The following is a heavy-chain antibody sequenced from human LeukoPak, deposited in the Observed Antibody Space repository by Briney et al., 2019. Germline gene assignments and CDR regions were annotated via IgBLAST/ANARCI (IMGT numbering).Heavy chain of an antibody. J-gene: IGHJ4*02. Sequence: GGSLRLSCVASGITFNNYAVSWVRQAPEKGLDWVSVISGSAHKIRYADSVKGRFTISRDNSKNTLYLQMNSLRAEDTAVYYCAKADFDYWGQGTLVTVSS. CDR2: ISGSAHKI. CDR1: GITFNNYA. CDR3: AKADFDY. V-gene: IGHV3-23*01.